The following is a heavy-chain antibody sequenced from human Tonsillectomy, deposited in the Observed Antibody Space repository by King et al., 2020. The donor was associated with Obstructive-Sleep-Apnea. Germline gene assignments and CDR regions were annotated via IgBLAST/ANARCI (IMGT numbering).Heavy chain of an antibody. CDR3: ALVGATKRYFDS. CDR2: INSDGSST. CDR1: GFTFSAYW. D-gene: IGHD1-26*01. J-gene: IGHJ4*02. Sequence: VQLVESGGGLVQPGGSLRLSCAASGFTFSAYWMHWVRQAPGKGLVWVSRINSDGSSTNYADSVRGRFTISRDNAKNTLYLQMNSLRVEDTAVYYCALVGATKRYFDSWGQGTLVTVSS. V-gene: IGHV3-74*01.